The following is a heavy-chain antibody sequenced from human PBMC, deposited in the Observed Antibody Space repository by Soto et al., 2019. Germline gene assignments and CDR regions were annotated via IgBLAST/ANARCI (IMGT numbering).Heavy chain of an antibody. V-gene: IGHV4-59*11. D-gene: IGHD2-8*01. Sequence: SSETLSLTCTVSGGSINNHYWSWIRQPPGKGLERIRYIYYTRRNKYNPFLKSRSNKSVDTSKNLLSLNLTSLTTEDTAMYYCTRANWYSEYWGQGTLVTVSS. CDR3: TRANWYSEY. CDR2: IYYTRRN. J-gene: IGHJ4*02. CDR1: GGSINNHY.